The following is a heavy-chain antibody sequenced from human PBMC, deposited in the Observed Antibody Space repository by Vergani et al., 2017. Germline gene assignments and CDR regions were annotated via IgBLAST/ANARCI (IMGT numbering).Heavy chain of an antibody. J-gene: IGHJ6*03. Sequence: QVQLVESGGGVVQPGRSLRLSCAASGFTFSSYGMHWVRQAPGKGLEWVAVIWYDGSNKYYADSVKGRFTISRDNSKNTLYLQMNSLRAEDTAVYYCARDPSRQMCYCSSTSCYGSSRDYCYMDVWGKGTTVTVSS. CDR1: GFTFSSYG. D-gene: IGHD2-2*01. CDR3: ARDPSRQMCYCSSTSCYGSSRDYCYMDV. CDR2: IWYDGSNK. V-gene: IGHV3-33*01.